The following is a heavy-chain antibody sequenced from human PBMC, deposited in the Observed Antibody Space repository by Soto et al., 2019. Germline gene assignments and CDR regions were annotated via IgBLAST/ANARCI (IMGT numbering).Heavy chain of an antibody. D-gene: IGHD3-3*01. V-gene: IGHV3-48*02. CDR2: VSMDSDSI. CDR3: ARLYYDYV. CDR1: GFDFSTYS. Sequence: LRLSCRASGFDFSTYSMNWVRQAPGKGLEWIAYVSMDSDSIQYADSVKGRFTISRDDAENSLYLQMHSLRDDDTATYFCARLYYDYVWGQGTTVTAP. J-gene: IGHJ6*02.